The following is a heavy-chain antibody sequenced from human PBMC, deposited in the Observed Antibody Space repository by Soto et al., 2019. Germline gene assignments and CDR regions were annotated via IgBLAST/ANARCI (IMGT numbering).Heavy chain of an antibody. CDR2: IYWDDDK. Sequence: QITLKESGPTLVKPTQTLTLTCTFSGFSLTTSGVGVGWIRQPPGKALEWLALIYWDDDKRYRPSVKSRLTITKDTSKHQVVLTMTNMDPADTATYFCAHRTTTVTRWFDPGAREPWSPSPQ. CDR3: AHRTTTVTRWFDP. D-gene: IGHD4-17*01. V-gene: IGHV2-5*02. CDR1: GFSLTTSGVG. J-gene: IGHJ5*02.